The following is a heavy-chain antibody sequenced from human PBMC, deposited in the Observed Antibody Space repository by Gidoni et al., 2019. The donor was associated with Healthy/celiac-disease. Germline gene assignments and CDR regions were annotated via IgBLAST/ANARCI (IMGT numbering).Heavy chain of an antibody. CDR1: GFTFSNAW. D-gene: IGHD1-26*01. J-gene: IGHJ4*02. Sequence: EVQLVESGGDLVKPGGSLRLSCAASGFTFSNAWMSWVRQAPGKGLEWVGRIKSKTDGGTTDYAAPVKGRFTISRDDSKNTLYLQMNSLKTEDTAVYYCTTDRDSGSYYPNYYFDYWGQGTLVTVSS. CDR2: IKSKTDGGTT. V-gene: IGHV3-15*01. CDR3: TTDRDSGSYYPNYYFDY.